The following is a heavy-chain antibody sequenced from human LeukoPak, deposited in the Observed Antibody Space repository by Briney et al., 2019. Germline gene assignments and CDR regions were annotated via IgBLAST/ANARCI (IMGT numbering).Heavy chain of an antibody. CDR3: ARDLRYFGSMDV. CDR1: GFTVSSNY. J-gene: IGHJ6*02. V-gene: IGHV3-53*01. CDR2: IYSGGST. Sequence: GGSLGLSCAASGFTVSSNYMSWVRQAPGKGLEWVSVIYSGGSTYYADSVKGRFTISRDNSKNTLYLQMNSLRAEDTAVYYCARDLRYFGSMDVWGQGTTVTVSS. D-gene: IGHD3-9*01.